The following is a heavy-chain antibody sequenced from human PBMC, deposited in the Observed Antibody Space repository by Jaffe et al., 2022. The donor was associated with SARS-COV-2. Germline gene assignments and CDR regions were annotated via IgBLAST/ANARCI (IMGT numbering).Heavy chain of an antibody. CDR3: AREYYYDSSGYWEIFDY. CDR2: ISSSSSYI. Sequence: EVQLVESGGGLVKPGGSLRLSCAASGFTFSSYSMNWVRQAPGKGLEWVSSISSSSSYIYYADSVKGRFTISRDNAKNSLYLQMNSLRAEDTAVYYCAREYYYDSSGYWEIFDYWGQGTLVTVSS. V-gene: IGHV3-21*01. D-gene: IGHD3-22*01. CDR1: GFTFSSYS. J-gene: IGHJ4*02.